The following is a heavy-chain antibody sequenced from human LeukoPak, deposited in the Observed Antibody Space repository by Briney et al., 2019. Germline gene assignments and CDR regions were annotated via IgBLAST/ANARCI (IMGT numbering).Heavy chain of an antibody. CDR3: ARAISGYDASDI. J-gene: IGHJ3*02. CDR2: ISSSSNFI. Sequence: PGGSLRLSCAASGFTFSSYSMNWVRQAPGKGLEWVSSISSSSNFIYYADSVKGRFTISRDNAKNSLYLQMNSLRAEDTAVYYCARAISGYDASDIWGQGTMVAVSS. V-gene: IGHV3-21*01. CDR1: GFTFSSYS. D-gene: IGHD5-12*01.